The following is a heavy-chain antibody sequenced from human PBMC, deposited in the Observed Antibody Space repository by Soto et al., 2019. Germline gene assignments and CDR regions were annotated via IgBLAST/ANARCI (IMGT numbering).Heavy chain of an antibody. CDR1: GYTFTTYG. D-gene: IGHD3-10*01. CDR2: ISAYDGNT. CDR3: AREDYYGPMPFDY. Sequence: ASVKVSCKASGYTFTTYGISWVRQAPGQGLEWMGWISAYDGNTNYAQKLQGRVNMTTDTSTSTAYMELRSLRSDDTAVYYCAREDYYGPMPFDYWGQGTLVTVSS. J-gene: IGHJ4*02. V-gene: IGHV1-18*01.